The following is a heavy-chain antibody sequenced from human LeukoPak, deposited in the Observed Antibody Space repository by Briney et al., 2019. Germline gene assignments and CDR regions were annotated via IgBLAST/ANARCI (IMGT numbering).Heavy chain of an antibody. Sequence: PGGSLRLSCAVSGFTFNDYALHWVRQVPGKGLEWLSFSGWTGIGTDYVDPVKGRFTISRDDSKNSLYLEMNSLRSEDTALYYCVRSRAASLGYFDSWGQGTLVTVSS. J-gene: IGHJ4*02. CDR1: GFTFNDYA. CDR3: VRSRAASLGYFDS. CDR2: SGWTGIGT. D-gene: IGHD7-27*01. V-gene: IGHV3-43D*03.